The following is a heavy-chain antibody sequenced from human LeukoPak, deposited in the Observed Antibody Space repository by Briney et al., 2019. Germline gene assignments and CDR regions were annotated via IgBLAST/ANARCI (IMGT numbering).Heavy chain of an antibody. V-gene: IGHV5-10-1*01. Sequence: GESLKISCKGSGYSFTSYWISWVRQMPGKGLEWMGRIDLSDSYTNYSPSFQGHVTISADKSISTAYLQWSSLKASDTAMYYCARPQDIVVVVAAREGDDAFDIWGQGTMVTVSS. CDR3: ARPQDIVVVVAAREGDDAFDI. CDR2: IDLSDSYT. CDR1: GYSFTSYW. J-gene: IGHJ3*02. D-gene: IGHD2-15*01.